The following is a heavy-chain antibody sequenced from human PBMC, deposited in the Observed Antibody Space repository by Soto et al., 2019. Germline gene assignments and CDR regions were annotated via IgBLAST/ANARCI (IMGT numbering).Heavy chain of an antibody. J-gene: IGHJ4*02. Sequence: GGSLRLSCIASGFTFGDYAMSWVRQAPGKGLEWLGIIRGKTYSGTTGYAASVNGRFTISRDDSKSIAYLQMNSLKTEDTAVYYCTSQYFDHWGQGTQVTSPQ. CDR2: IRGKTYSGTT. CDR1: GFTFGDYA. CDR3: TSQYFDH. V-gene: IGHV3-49*04.